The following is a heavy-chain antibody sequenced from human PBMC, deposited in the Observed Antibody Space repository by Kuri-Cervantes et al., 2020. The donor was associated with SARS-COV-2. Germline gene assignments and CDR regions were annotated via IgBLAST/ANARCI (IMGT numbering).Heavy chain of an antibody. D-gene: IGHD3-3*01. V-gene: IGHV3-11*05. CDR3: ARDPRGVVNPYYYYGMDV. CDR1: GFTFSYYY. Sequence: GESLKISCAASGFTFSYYYMSWIRQAPGKGLEWVSYISSSSSYTNYADSVKGRFTISRDNAKNSLYLQMNSLRAEDTAVYYCARDPRGVVNPYYYYGMDVWGQGTTVTVSS. J-gene: IGHJ6*02. CDR2: ISSSSSYT.